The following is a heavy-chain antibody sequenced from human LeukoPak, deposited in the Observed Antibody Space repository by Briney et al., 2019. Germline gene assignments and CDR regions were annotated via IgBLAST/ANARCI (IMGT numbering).Heavy chain of an antibody. J-gene: IGHJ5*02. CDR3: ARDLDYYGSGGEWFDP. Sequence: KPPETLSLTCTVSGGSISSYYWSWIRQPPGKGLEWIGYIYYSGSTNYNPSLKSRVTISVDTSKNQFSLKLSSVTAADTAVYYCARDLDYYGSGGEWFDPWGQGTLVTVSS. CDR1: GGSISSYY. D-gene: IGHD3-10*01. V-gene: IGHV4-59*01. CDR2: IYYSGST.